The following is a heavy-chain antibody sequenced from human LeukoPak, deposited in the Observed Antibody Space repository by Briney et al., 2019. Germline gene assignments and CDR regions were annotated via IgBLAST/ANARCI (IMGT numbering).Heavy chain of an antibody. CDR1: GFTFSSYG. D-gene: IGHD3-22*01. CDR2: ISYDGSNK. CDR3: AKGFAPVSLGWLATAFDY. V-gene: IGHV3-30*18. Sequence: GGSLRLSCAASGFTFSSYGMHWVRQAPGKGLEWVAVISYDGSNKYYADSVKGRFTISRDNSKNTLYLQMNSLRAEDTAVYYCAKGFAPVSLGWLATAFDYWGQGTLVTVSS. J-gene: IGHJ4*02.